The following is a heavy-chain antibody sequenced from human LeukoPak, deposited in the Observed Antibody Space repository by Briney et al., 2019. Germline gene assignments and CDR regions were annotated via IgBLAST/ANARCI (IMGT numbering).Heavy chain of an antibody. V-gene: IGHV3-23*01. CDR3: AKDGARDGYNYPDY. CDR2: ISGSGDFT. D-gene: IGHD5-24*01. Sequence: GGSLRLSCAASGFTFTNYSMSWVRQAPGKGLEWVSDISGSGDFTYYADSVKGRFTISRDKSKNTLYLQMNSLRAEDTAVYYCAKDGARDGYNYPDYWGQGTLVTVSS. CDR1: GFTFTNYS. J-gene: IGHJ4*02.